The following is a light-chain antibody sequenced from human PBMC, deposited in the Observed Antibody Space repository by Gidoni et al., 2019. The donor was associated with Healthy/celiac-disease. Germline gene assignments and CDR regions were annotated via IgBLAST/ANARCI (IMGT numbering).Light chain of an antibody. V-gene: IGLV1-51*02. Sequence: QSVFTQPPSVSAAPGEKVATSCSGSSPNIGNNYVSWYQQRPGTDPKLLIYENNKRPSGSPDRFSGSKSGTSATLGITGLQTGGEADYYCGTWDSSLSAGPDVVFGGGTKLTVL. CDR2: ENN. CDR3: GTWDSSLSAGPDVV. J-gene: IGLJ2*01. CDR1: SPNIGNNY.